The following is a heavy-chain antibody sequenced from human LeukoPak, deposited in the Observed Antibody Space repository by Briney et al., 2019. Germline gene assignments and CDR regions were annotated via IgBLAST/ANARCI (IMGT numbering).Heavy chain of an antibody. J-gene: IGHJ5*02. CDR3: ARDTSSSEHWFDP. CDR1: GFTFSSYA. CDR2: ISDSGGTT. V-gene: IGHV3-23*01. Sequence: PGGSLRLSCAASGFTFSSYAMNWVRQAPGKGLEWVSVISDSGGTTHYADSVKGRFTISRDNSKNTLYLQMNSLRAEDTAVYYCARDTSSSEHWFDPWGQGTLVTVSS.